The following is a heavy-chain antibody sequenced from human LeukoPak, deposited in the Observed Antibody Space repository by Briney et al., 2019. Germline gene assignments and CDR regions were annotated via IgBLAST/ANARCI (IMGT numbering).Heavy chain of an antibody. D-gene: IGHD1-26*01. CDR2: ISTYNGNT. J-gene: IGHJ5*02. Sequence: GASVKVSCKASGYTFTNYGISWVRQAPGQGLEWMGWISTYNGNTNYVQKLQGRVTMTTDTSTSTAYMELGSLRSDDTAVYYCARDIKRSRARWENLGFDPWGQGTLVTVSS. CDR1: GYTFTNYG. V-gene: IGHV1-18*01. CDR3: ARDIKRSRARWENLGFDP.